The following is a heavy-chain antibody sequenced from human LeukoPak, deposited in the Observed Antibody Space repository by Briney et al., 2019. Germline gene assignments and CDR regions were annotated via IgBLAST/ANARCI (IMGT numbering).Heavy chain of an antibody. J-gene: IGHJ4*02. CDR3: AREQASGWQFDY. Sequence: PSETLSLTCTVSGGSISSYYWSRIRQPAGKGLEWIGRIYTSGSTNYNPSLKRRVTMSVDTSKNQFSLKLSSVTAADTAVYYCAREQASGWQFDYWGQGTLVTVSS. V-gene: IGHV4-4*07. D-gene: IGHD6-19*01. CDR1: GGSISSYY. CDR2: IYTSGST.